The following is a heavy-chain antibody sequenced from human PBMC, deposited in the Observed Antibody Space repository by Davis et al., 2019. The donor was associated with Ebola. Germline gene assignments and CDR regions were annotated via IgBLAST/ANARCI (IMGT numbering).Heavy chain of an antibody. CDR1: GFTFSSYS. CDR2: ISSSSSYI. Sequence: GESLKISCAASGFTFSSYSMNWVRQAPGKGLEWVSSISSSSSYIYYADSVKGRFTISRDNSKNTLYLQMNSLRAEDTAVYYCAKEGGSSFQGDWYFDLWGRGTLVTVSS. CDR3: AKEGGSSFQGDWYFDL. D-gene: IGHD6-13*01. V-gene: IGHV3-21*04. J-gene: IGHJ2*01.